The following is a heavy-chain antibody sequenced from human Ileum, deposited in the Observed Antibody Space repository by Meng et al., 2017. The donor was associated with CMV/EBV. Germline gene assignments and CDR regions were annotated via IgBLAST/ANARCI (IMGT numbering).Heavy chain of an antibody. CDR1: GYTFTNYY. CDR3: ARVSSDGGYRLDY. CDR2: ITPSGYNT. Sequence: ASVKVSCKASGYTFTNYYMHWVRQAPGQGLELLGIITPSGYNTNYAQKFQGRVTVTRDTSTTTVHMELSSLRSEDTAVYYCARVSSDGGYRLDYWGQGTLVTVSS. D-gene: IGHD4-17*01. V-gene: IGHV1-46*01. J-gene: IGHJ4*02.